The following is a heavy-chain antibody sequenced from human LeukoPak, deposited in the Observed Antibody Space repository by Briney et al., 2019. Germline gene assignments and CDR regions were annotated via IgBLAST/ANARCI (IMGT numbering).Heavy chain of an antibody. CDR1: GGSINSYY. J-gene: IGHJ4*02. CDR3: ARGGKATVVTM. V-gene: IGHV4-4*07. CDR2: IYSSGST. Sequence: SETLSLTCTVSGGSINSYYWSWIRQPAGKGLAWIGRIYSSGSTNYNPSLKSRVSMSVDTSKNQFSLKQTSVTAADTAVYYCARGGKATVVTMWGQGILVTVSS. D-gene: IGHD4-23*01.